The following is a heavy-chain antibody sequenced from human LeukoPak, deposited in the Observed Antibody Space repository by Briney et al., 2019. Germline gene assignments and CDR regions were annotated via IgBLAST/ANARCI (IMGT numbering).Heavy chain of an antibody. Sequence: PGRSLRLSCAASGFTFSDYAMHWVRQAPGKGLEWVAFISYDGSKTYYADSVKGRFTISRDNSKNTLYLQMNSLRSEDTAVFYCAKPHTAMVSYYFDYWGQGTLVTVSS. V-gene: IGHV3-30-3*02. CDR3: AKPHTAMVSYYFDY. D-gene: IGHD5-18*01. CDR1: GFTFSDYA. J-gene: IGHJ4*02. CDR2: ISYDGSKT.